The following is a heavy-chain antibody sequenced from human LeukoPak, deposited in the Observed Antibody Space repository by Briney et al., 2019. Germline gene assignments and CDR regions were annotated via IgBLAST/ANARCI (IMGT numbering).Heavy chain of an antibody. J-gene: IGHJ4*02. Sequence: GGSLRLSCAASGFPFSTYSMSWVRQAPGKGLEWVSYIISISSIIYYADSVKGRFTISRDNARSSLYLQMNSLRAEDTAVYYCARSRPGTEAGQPNFDYWGQGTLVTVSS. CDR1: GFPFSTYS. CDR3: ARSRPGTEAGQPNFDY. D-gene: IGHD6-13*01. CDR2: IISISSII. V-gene: IGHV3-48*01.